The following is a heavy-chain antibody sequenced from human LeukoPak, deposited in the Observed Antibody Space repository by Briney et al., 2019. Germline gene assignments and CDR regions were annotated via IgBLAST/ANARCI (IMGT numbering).Heavy chain of an antibody. CDR3: ARYLQWLVPCWFDP. CDR1: GYTFTSYG. CDR2: INAYNGNT. V-gene: IGHV1-18*01. D-gene: IGHD6-19*01. J-gene: IGHJ5*02. Sequence: GASVKVSCKASGYTFTSYGISWVRQAPGQGLEWMGWINAYNGNTNYAQKLQGRVTMTTDTSTSTAYMELTSLRSDDTAVYYCARYLQWLVPCWFDPWGEGTLVTVSS.